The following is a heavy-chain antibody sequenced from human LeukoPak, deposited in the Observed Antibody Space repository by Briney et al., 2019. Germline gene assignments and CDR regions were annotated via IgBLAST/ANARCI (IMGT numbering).Heavy chain of an antibody. CDR1: GGSISSGSYY. CDR2: IYTSGST. J-gene: IGHJ4*02. V-gene: IGHV4-61*02. CDR3: ARDLPWYFDY. Sequence: PSQTLSLTXTVSGGSISSGSYYWSWIRQPAGKGLEWIGRIYTSGSTNYNPSLKSRVTISVDTSKNQFSLKLSSVTAADTAVYYCARDLPWYFDYWGQGTLVTVSS.